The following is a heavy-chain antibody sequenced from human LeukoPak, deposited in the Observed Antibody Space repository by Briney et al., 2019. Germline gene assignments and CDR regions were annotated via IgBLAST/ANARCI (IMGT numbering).Heavy chain of an antibody. CDR1: GFTFSSYA. J-gene: IGHJ6*02. Sequence: PGGSLRLSCAASGFTFSSYAMHWVRQAPGKGLEWVAVISYDGSNKYYADSVKGRFTISRDNSKNTLYLQMNSLRAEDTAVYYCAKGGGSMATIDYYYGMDVWGQGTTVTVSS. CDR3: AKGGGSMATIDYYYGMDV. CDR2: ISYDGSNK. V-gene: IGHV3-30*04. D-gene: IGHD5-24*01.